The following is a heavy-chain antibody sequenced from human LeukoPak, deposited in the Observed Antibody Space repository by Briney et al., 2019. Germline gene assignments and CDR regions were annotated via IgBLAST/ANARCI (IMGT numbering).Heavy chain of an antibody. Sequence: GGSLRLSCAASGFTFSSYNMNWVRQAPGKGLEWVSYITSSSSTIYYADSVKGRFIISRNNAKNSLYLQMNSLRDEDTAVYYCAREYSSSSGSVSDYWGQGTLVTVSS. V-gene: IGHV3-48*02. CDR2: ITSSSSTI. J-gene: IGHJ4*02. CDR3: AREYSSSSGSVSDY. D-gene: IGHD6-6*01. CDR1: GFTFSSYN.